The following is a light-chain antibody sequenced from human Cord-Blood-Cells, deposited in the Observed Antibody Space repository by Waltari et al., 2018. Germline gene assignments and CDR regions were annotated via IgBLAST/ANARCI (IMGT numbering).Light chain of an antibody. CDR3: CSYAGSSTFDVV. V-gene: IGLV2-23*03. CDR2: EGS. J-gene: IGLJ2*01. Sequence: QSALTQPASVSGSPGQSITTPCPGTSSEVGSYNLVSWYQQHPGNAPKLMIYEGSKRPSGVSNRFSGSKSGNTASLTISGLQAEDEADYYCCSYAGSSTFDVVFGGGTKLTVL. CDR1: SSEVGSYNL.